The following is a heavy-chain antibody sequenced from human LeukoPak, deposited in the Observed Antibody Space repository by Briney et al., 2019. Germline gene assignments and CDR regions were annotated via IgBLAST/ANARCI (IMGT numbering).Heavy chain of an antibody. D-gene: IGHD3-3*01. CDR1: GFTFSSYA. CDR3: AKTPYDFWSGYYPNWFDP. V-gene: IGHV3-23*01. J-gene: IGHJ5*02. Sequence: PGGSLRLSCAASGFTFSSYAMSWVRQAPGKGLEWVSAISGSGGSTYYADSVKGRFTISRDNSKNTLYLQMNSLRAEDTAVYYCAKTPYDFWSGYYPNWFDPWGQGTLVTVSS. CDR2: ISGSGGST.